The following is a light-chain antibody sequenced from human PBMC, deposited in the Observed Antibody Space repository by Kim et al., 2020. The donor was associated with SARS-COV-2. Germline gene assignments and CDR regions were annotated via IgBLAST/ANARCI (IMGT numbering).Light chain of an antibody. CDR2: GKN. V-gene: IGLV3-19*01. J-gene: IGLJ2*01. CDR1: SLRSYY. Sequence: VAFGQTVRITCQGDSLRSYYATWYQQKPGQAPILVIYGKNNRPSGIPDRFSGSSSGNTASLTITGTQAGDEADYYCNSRDSNNNVLFGGGTKVTVL. CDR3: NSRDSNNNVL.